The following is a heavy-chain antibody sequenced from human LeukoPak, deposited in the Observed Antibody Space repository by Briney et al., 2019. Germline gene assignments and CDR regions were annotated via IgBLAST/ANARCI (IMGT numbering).Heavy chain of an antibody. V-gene: IGHV1-46*01. CDR2: IYPSGGGT. J-gene: IGHJ4*02. D-gene: IGHD5-12*01. Sequence: GASVKDSCKASGYTFTRYYMHWVRQAAGQGLEWMGVIYPSGGGTTYAQRFQGRVTMTRDTSTSTVYMELSSLRSEDTAVYYCARVEGRAATMGDWGQGTLVTVSS. CDR1: GYTFTRYY. CDR3: ARVEGRAATMGD.